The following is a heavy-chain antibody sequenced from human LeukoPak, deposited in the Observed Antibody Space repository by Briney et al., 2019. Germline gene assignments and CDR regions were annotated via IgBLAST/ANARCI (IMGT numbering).Heavy chain of an antibody. D-gene: IGHD5-18*01. V-gene: IGHV3-23*01. CDR2: IRGSGDNT. J-gene: IGHJ5*02. Sequence: GGSLRLSCAASGLTFSSYAMSWVRQAPGKGLEWVSTIRGSGDNTYYADSVKGRFTISRDNSKNTLDLQMNSLRDEDTGVYYCARADGYSSWFVHWGQGTLVTVSS. CDR3: ARADGYSSWFVH. CDR1: GLTFSSYA.